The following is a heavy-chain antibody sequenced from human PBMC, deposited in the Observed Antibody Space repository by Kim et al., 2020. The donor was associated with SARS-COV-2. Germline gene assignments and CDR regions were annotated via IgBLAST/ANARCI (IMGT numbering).Heavy chain of an antibody. CDR3: ARDLGAAFDI. D-gene: IGHD3-10*01. CDR2: GTT. J-gene: IGHJ3*02. V-gene: IGHV1-46*01. Sequence: GTTTYAQTFRGRVTMTRDTSTRTVYMELSSLTSEDTAVYFCARDLGAAFDIWGQGTMVTVSS.